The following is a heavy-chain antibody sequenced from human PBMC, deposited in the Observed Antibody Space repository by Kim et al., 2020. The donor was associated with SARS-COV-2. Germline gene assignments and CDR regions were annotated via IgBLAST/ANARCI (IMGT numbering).Heavy chain of an antibody. CDR1: GYTFTSYG. CDR2: ISAYNANT. Sequence: ASVKVSCKASGYTFTSYGISWVRQAPGQGLEWMGWISAYNANTNYAQKLQGRVTMTTDTSTSTAYMELRSLRSDDTAVYYCARSSYCSGGSCYSRAWSYYYYGMDVWGQGTTVTVSS. J-gene: IGHJ6*02. CDR3: ARSSYCSGGSCYSRAWSYYYYGMDV. V-gene: IGHV1-18*04. D-gene: IGHD2-15*01.